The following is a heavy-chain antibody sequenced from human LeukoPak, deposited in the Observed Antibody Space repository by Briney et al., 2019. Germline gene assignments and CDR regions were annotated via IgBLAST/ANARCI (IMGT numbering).Heavy chain of an antibody. J-gene: IGHJ6*02. Sequence: SETLSLTCAVYGVSFSTYYWNWIRQPPGKGLEWIGEINHSGSTNYNPSLKSRVTISVDTSKNQFSLKLSSVTAADTAVYYCARIQSRDSSGSLLKRYGMDVWGQGTTVTVSS. V-gene: IGHV4-34*01. CDR3: ARIQSRDSSGSLLKRYGMDV. CDR1: GVSFSTYY. CDR2: INHSGST. D-gene: IGHD3-22*01.